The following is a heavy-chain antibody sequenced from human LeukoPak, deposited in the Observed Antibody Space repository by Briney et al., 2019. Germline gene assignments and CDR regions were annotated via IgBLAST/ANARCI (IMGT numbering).Heavy chain of an antibody. CDR2: ISYSSSPI. CDR3: TRGTNCDD. Sequence: GWSLRLSCAASGFTFSSYSMTWVRQAPGKGLEWISYISYSSSPIYYADSVKGRFTISRDNAKNSLYLQMNSLRDEDTAVYYCTRGTNCDDWGQGTLVTVSS. D-gene: IGHD1-14*01. J-gene: IGHJ4*02. V-gene: IGHV3-48*02. CDR1: GFTFSSYS.